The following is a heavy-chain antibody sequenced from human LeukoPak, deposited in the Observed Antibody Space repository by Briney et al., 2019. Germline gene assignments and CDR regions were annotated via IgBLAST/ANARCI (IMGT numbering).Heavy chain of an antibody. Sequence: GGSLRLSCAASGFTFSSYEMNWVRQAPGKGLEWVSYISSSGSTLYYADSVKGRFTISRDNAKKSLYLQMNSLRAEDTAVYYCARGGRDGYNAFDYWGQGTLVTVSS. CDR2: ISSSGSTL. D-gene: IGHD5-24*01. CDR1: GFTFSSYE. CDR3: ARGGRDGYNAFDY. J-gene: IGHJ4*02. V-gene: IGHV3-48*03.